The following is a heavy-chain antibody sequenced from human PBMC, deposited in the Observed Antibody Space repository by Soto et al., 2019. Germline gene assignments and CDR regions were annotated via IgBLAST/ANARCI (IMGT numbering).Heavy chain of an antibody. D-gene: IGHD6-19*01. V-gene: IGHV4-31*03. J-gene: IGHJ4*02. CDR1: GGSISSGGYY. CDR3: ARGNLVAGRGYDY. Sequence: PSETLSLTCTVSGGSISSGGYYWSWIRQHPGKGLEWIGYIYYSGSTYYNPSLKSRVTISVDTSKNQFSLKLSSVTAADTAVYYCARGNLVAGRGYDYWGQGTLVTVSS. CDR2: IYYSGST.